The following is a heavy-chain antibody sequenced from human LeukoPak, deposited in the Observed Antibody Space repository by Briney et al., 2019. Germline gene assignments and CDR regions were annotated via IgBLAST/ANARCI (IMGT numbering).Heavy chain of an antibody. CDR1: GFTFSSYA. J-gene: IGHJ4*02. Sequence: PGGSLRLSCAASGFTFSSYAMSWVRQAPGKGLEWVSAISGSGGSTYYADSVKGRFTISRDNSKNSLYLQMNSLRVEDTAVYYCARATFGWGIVDYWGQGTLVTVSS. V-gene: IGHV3-23*01. CDR3: ARATFGWGIVDY. D-gene: IGHD3-16*01. CDR2: ISGSGGST.